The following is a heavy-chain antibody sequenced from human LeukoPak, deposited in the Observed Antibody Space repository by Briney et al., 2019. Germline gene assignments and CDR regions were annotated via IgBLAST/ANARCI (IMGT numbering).Heavy chain of an antibody. V-gene: IGHV3-48*03. J-gene: IGHJ4*02. CDR2: ISGSGTI. Sequence: GGSLRLSCAASGFTFSSFEMNWVRQAPGKGLEWVSYISGSGTIYYADSVKGRFTISRDNAKNSLYLQMNNLRAEDTAVCYCAREVDSVIGSLDYWGQGTLVTVSS. CDR3: AREVDSVIGSLDY. D-gene: IGHD3-22*01. CDR1: GFTFSSFE.